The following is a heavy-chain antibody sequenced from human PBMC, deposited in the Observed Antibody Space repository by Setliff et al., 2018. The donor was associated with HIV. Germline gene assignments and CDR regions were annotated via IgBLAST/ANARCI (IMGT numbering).Heavy chain of an antibody. J-gene: IGHJ4*02. Sequence: PSETLSLTCTVSRGSISRYYWSWIRQPPGKGLEWIGYIYYTGSTNYNPSLTSRVTISADTSRNQFSLKLTSVTAADTAIYYCARGVNFDYWGQGTQVTVSS. CDR3: ARGVNFDY. V-gene: IGHV4-59*01. D-gene: IGHD3-3*01. CDR2: IYYTGST. CDR1: RGSISRYY.